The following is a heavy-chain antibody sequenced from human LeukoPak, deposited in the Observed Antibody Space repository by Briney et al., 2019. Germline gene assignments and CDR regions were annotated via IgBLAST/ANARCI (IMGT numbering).Heavy chain of an antibody. J-gene: IGHJ4*02. CDR3: ARELSQIVWGGLDY. V-gene: IGHV3-21*01. CDR2: ISSSSSYI. D-gene: IGHD2-21*01. CDR1: GFTFSSYS. Sequence: GGSLRLSCAASGFTFSSYSMNWVRQAPGKGLEWVSSISSSSSYIYYADSVKGRFTISRDNAKNSLYLQMNSLRVEGTAVYYCARELSQIVWGGLDYGGQGTLVSVSS.